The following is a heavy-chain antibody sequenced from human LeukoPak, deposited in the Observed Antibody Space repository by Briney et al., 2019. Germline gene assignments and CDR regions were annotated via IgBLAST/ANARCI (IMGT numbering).Heavy chain of an antibody. CDR2: VKLNSGST. CDR1: GYTFTSYY. Sequence: GASVKVSCKASGYTFTSYYIHWLRQAPGQGPEWVGAVKLNSGSTFYAQKLQGRVTMTTDASTNSVYMELRSPRSVDTAIYYCAREPPESYKFDYWGQGTLVTVSS. V-gene: IGHV1-46*04. D-gene: IGHD1-1*01. J-gene: IGHJ4*02. CDR3: AREPPESYKFDY.